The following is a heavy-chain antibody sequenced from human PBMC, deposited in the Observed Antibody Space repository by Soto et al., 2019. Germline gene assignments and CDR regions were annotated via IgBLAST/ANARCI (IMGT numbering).Heavy chain of an antibody. CDR2: INAGNGNT. Sequence: QVQLVQSGAEVKKPGASVKVSCKASGYTFTSYAMHWVRQAPGQRLEWMGWINAGNGNTKYSQKFQGRVTITRDTSASTAYMELSSLRSEDTAVYYCASSYSNYVLLDYYYYGMDVWGQGTTVTVSS. V-gene: IGHV1-3*01. CDR1: GYTFTSYA. J-gene: IGHJ6*02. D-gene: IGHD4-4*01. CDR3: ASSYSNYVLLDYYYYGMDV.